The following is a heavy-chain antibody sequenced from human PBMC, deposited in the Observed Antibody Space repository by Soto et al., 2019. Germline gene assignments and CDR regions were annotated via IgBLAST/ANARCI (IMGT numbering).Heavy chain of an antibody. Sequence: EVQLVESGGGLVQPGGSLRLSCAASGFTFSSYSMNWVRQAPGKGLEWVSYISSSSSTIYYADSVKGRFTISRDNAKNSLYLQMNRLRAEDTAVYYCAREDIVATDSYYYYMDVWGKGTTVTVSS. V-gene: IGHV3-48*01. J-gene: IGHJ6*03. D-gene: IGHD5-12*01. CDR1: GFTFSSYS. CDR3: AREDIVATDSYYYYMDV. CDR2: ISSSSSTI.